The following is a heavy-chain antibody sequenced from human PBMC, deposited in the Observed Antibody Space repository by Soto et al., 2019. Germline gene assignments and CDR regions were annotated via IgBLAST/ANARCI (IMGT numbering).Heavy chain of an antibody. CDR3: ARDFLSDQPDS. J-gene: IGHJ4*02. V-gene: IGHV3-48*01. Sequence: EVQLVESGGGLVQPGGSLRLSCAASGFTFSSYSMNWVRQAPGKGLEWVSYISSSSSTIYYADSVKGRFTISRDNAKNSLYLQMNSLRAEDTAVYYCARDFLSDQPDSWGQGTLVTVSS. CDR1: GFTFSSYS. CDR2: ISSSSSTI.